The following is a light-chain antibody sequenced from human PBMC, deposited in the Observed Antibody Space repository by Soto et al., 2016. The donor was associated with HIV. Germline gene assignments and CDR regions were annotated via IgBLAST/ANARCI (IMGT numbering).Light chain of an antibody. Sequence: SYELTRPPSVSVSPGQTASITCSGDTLPKQYAYWYQQKPGQAPVLVIYKDSERPSGIPERFSGSSSGTTVTLTISGVQAEDEADYYCQSADSSGTYVLFGGGTKLTVL. CDR3: QSADSSGTYVL. CDR2: KDS. J-gene: IGLJ2*01. CDR1: TLPKQY. V-gene: IGLV3-25*03.